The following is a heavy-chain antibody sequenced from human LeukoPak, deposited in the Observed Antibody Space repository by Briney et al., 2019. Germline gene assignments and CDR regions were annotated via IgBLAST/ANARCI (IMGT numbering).Heavy chain of an antibody. D-gene: IGHD3-22*01. J-gene: IGHJ4*02. CDR2: IYASGST. Sequence: SETLSLTCNVSGGSISNYYWSWIRQPAGKGLEWIGRIYASGSTNYNPSLKSRVTISVDTSKNQFSLKLSSVTAADTAVYYCARQGFNYYDSSGYFLDYWGQGTLVTVSS. CDR1: GGSISNYY. V-gene: IGHV4-4*07. CDR3: ARQGFNYYDSSGYFLDY.